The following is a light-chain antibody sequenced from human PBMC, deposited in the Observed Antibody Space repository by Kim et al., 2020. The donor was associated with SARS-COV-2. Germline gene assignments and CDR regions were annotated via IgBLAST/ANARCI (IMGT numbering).Light chain of an antibody. CDR3: QQYNNWPATT. CDR2: GAC. J-gene: IGKJ5*01. CDR1: QSVTSN. V-gene: IGKV3-15*01. Sequence: SPGESPAFSCRTRQSVTSNPPWSQQTPAQARRGLIFGACTRATDTPAMFSVSGCGKEFTLHNKSLQSEDFPVFYCQQYNNWPATTFGQGTPLEIK.